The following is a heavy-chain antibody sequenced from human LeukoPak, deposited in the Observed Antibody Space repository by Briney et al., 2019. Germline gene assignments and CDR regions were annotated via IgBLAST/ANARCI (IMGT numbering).Heavy chain of an antibody. V-gene: IGHV3-23*01. Sequence: GGSLRLSCVASGFTFRHYAMSWVRQAPGKRLEWVSSISGSDVSTYYAESVKGRFTISRDNSKNTLYLQMNSLRAEDTAVYYCAREYGDYQPYYFDYWGQGTLVTVSS. J-gene: IGHJ4*02. CDR2: ISGSDVST. CDR3: AREYGDYQPYYFDY. CDR1: GFTFRHYA. D-gene: IGHD4-17*01.